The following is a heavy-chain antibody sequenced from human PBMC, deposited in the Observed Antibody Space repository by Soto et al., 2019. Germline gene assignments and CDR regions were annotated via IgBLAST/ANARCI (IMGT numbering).Heavy chain of an antibody. J-gene: IGHJ6*02. D-gene: IGHD2-2*01. V-gene: IGHV4-31*03. CDR2: IYYSGST. Sequence: PSETLSLTCTVSGGSISSVGYYWSWIRQHPGKGLEWIGYIYYSGSTYYNPSLKSRVTISVDTSKNQFSLKLSSVTAADTAVYYCASSLPAAMAYYYYGMDVWGQGTTVTVSS. CDR1: GGSISSVGYY. CDR3: ASSLPAAMAYYYYGMDV.